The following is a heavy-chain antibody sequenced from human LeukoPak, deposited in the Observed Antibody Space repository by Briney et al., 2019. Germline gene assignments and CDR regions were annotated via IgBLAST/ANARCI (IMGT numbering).Heavy chain of an antibody. J-gene: IGHJ4*02. CDR1: GGSFSGYY. D-gene: IGHD5-18*01. CDR3: AGRGYSYGRLFDY. CDR2: INHSGST. Sequence: PSETLSLTCAVYGGSFSGYYWSWIRQPPGKGLEWTGEINHSGSTNYNPSLKSRVTISVDTSKNQFSLKLSSVTAADTAVYYCAGRGYSYGRLFDYWGQGTLVTVSS. V-gene: IGHV4-34*01.